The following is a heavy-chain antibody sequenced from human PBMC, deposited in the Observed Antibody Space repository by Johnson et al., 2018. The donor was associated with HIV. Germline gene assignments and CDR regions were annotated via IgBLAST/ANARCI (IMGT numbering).Heavy chain of an antibody. Sequence: QVQLVESGGGLVKPGGSLRLSCAASGFTFSDYYMSWIRQAPGKGLEWVSYISNADSTIYYADSVKGRFTISRDTAKNSLYLPMHSLRAEDTALYYCARGYCSGGICYPNDAFDIWGQGTMVTVSS. CDR2: ISNADSTI. V-gene: IGHV3-11*01. CDR3: ARGYCSGGICYPNDAFDI. CDR1: GFTFSDYY. D-gene: IGHD2-15*01. J-gene: IGHJ3*02.